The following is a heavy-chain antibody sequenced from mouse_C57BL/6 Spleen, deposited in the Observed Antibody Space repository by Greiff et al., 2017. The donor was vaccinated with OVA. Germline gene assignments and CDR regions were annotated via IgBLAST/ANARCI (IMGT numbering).Heavy chain of an antibody. CDR1: GYTFTDYN. V-gene: IGHV1-18*01. D-gene: IGHD2-4*01. Sequence: EVQLQESGPELVKPGASVKIPCKASGYTFTDYNMDWVKQSHGKSLEWIGDINPNNGGTIYNQKFTGKATLTVDKSFRTAYIELRILTSEATTVYYGARLGGLRPYYAMDYWGQGTSVTVSS. CDR2: INPNNGGT. J-gene: IGHJ4*01. CDR3: ARLGGLRPYYAMDY.